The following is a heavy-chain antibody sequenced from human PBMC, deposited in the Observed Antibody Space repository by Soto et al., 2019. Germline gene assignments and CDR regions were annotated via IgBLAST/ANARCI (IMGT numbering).Heavy chain of an antibody. CDR1: GGSVSSGGNY. Sequence: QLQLQESGPGLVKTSETLSLTCAVSGGSVSSGGNYWGWIRQSPGTGLEWIGRVHDTGTTHFNPSLTSRVPIAVDTAKNQCTRNGNSGTAADTAVYYCARGLSSPSAAGVWGQGTLVMVST. V-gene: IGHV4-39*01. J-gene: IGHJ4*02. CDR2: VHDTGTT. D-gene: IGHD6-6*01. CDR3: ARGLSSPSAAGV.